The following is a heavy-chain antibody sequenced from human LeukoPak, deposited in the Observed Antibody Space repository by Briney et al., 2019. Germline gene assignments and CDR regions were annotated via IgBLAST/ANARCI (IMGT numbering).Heavy chain of an antibody. CDR3: ARSPFNLYFDF. CDR1: GGSLSDSDNY. Sequence: PSETLSLTCTVSGGSLSDSDNYWAWARQPPGKALEWIGSIYYSGTTIYNSSLKSRVTVPIDTSKNQLFLKLTSVTAADTAVYFCARSPFNLYFDFWGQGTLVPVSS. V-gene: IGHV4-39*07. J-gene: IGHJ4*02. D-gene: IGHD2/OR15-2a*01. CDR2: IYYSGTT.